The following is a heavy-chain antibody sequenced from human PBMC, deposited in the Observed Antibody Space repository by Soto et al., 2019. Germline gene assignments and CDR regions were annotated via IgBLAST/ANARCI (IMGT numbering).Heavy chain of an antibody. CDR3: TRVAVAGIDAFDI. D-gene: IGHD6-19*01. V-gene: IGHV3-49*03. CDR2: IRSKAYGGTT. J-gene: IGHJ3*02. Sequence: GGSLRLSCTASGFTFGDYAMSWFRQAPGKGLEWVGFIRSKAYGGTTEYAASVKGRFTISRDDSKSIAYLQMNSLNTEDSAVYYCTRVAVAGIDAFDIWGQGTMVTVSS. CDR1: GFTFGDYA.